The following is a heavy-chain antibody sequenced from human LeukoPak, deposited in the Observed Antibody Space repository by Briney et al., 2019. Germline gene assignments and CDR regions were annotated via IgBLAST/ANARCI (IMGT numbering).Heavy chain of an antibody. V-gene: IGHV1-46*01. CDR1: GYTFTSYY. CDR3: ARDQGSCSSTSCYNWFDP. Sequence: ASVKVSCKASGYTFTSYYMHWVRQAPGQGLEWMGIINPSGGSISYAQKFQGRVTMTRGTSTSTAYMELSSLRSEDTAVYYCARDQGSCSSTSCYNWFDPWGQGTLVTVSS. D-gene: IGHD2-2*01. CDR2: INPSGGSI. J-gene: IGHJ5*02.